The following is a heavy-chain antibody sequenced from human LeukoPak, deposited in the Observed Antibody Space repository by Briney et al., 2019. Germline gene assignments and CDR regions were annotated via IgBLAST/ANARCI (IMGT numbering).Heavy chain of an antibody. Sequence: PGGSLRLSCAASGFTFSSYWMSWVRQAPGKGLEWVANIKQDGSEKYYVDSVKGRFTISRDNAKNSLYLQMNSLRAENTAVYHCARARVTMVRGPAYYMDVWGKGTTVTVSS. V-gene: IGHV3-7*04. CDR3: ARARVTMVRGPAYYMDV. CDR2: IKQDGSEK. CDR1: GFTFSSYW. J-gene: IGHJ6*03. D-gene: IGHD3-10*01.